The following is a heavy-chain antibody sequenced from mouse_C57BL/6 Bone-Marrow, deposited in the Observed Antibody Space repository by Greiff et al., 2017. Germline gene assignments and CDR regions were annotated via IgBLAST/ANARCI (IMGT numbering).Heavy chain of an antibody. CDR1: GYTFTSYW. CDR3: ARGDYGYDVGAMDY. D-gene: IGHD2-2*01. V-gene: IGHV1-69*01. CDR2: LDPSDSYT. J-gene: IGHJ4*01. Sequence: VQLQQPGAELVMPGASVKLSCKASGYTFTSYWMHWVKQRPGQGLEWIGELDPSDSYTNYNQKFKGKSTLTVDKSSSTAYMQLSSLTSEDSAVYYCARGDYGYDVGAMDYWGQGTSVTVSS.